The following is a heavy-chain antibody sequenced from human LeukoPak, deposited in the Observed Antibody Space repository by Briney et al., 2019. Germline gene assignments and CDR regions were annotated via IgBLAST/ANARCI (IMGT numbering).Heavy chain of an antibody. D-gene: IGHD3-3*01. CDR2: INPNSGGT. CDR3: ARARFLEWLLPSYYGMDV. CDR1: GYTFTCYY. J-gene: IGHJ6*02. V-gene: IGHV1-2*02. Sequence: ASVKVSCKASGYTFTCYYMHWVRQAPGQGLEWMGWINPNSGGTNYAQKVQGRVTMTRDTSISTAYMELSTLRSDDTAVYYCARARFLEWLLPSYYGMDVWGQGTTVTVSS.